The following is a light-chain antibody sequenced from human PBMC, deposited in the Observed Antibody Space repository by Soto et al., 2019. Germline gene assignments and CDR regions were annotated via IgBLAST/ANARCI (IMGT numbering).Light chain of an antibody. CDR2: DVS. J-gene: IGLJ1*01. V-gene: IGLV2-14*03. CDR3: SSYTSSSTRV. CDR1: SSDVGGYNY. Sequence: QSALTQPASVSGSPGQSITISCTGTSSDVGGYNYVSWYQQHQGKAPKFMIYDVSDRPSGVSNRFSGSKSGNTASLTISGLQAEDEADYYCSSYTSSSTRVFGTGTKVTVL.